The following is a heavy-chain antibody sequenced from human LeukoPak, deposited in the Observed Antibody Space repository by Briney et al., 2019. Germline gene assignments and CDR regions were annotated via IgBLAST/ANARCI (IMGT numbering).Heavy chain of an antibody. Sequence: SETLFLTCAVYGGSFSGYYWSWIRQPPGKGLEWIGEINHSGSTNYNPSLKSRVTISVDTSKNQFALKLSSVTAADTAVYYCASSPIVVVITPDAFDIWGQGTMVTVSS. J-gene: IGHJ3*02. D-gene: IGHD3-22*01. CDR3: ASSPIVVVITPDAFDI. CDR1: GGSFSGYY. CDR2: INHSGST. V-gene: IGHV4-34*01.